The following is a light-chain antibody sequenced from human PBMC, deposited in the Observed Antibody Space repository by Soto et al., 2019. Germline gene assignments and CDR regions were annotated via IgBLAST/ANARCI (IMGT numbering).Light chain of an antibody. CDR2: DAS. Sequence: EIVLTQFPATLSLSPGERATLSCRASQSVSSYLAWYQQKPGQAPRLLIYDASNRATGIPARFSGSGSGTDFTLTISSLEPEDFAVYYCQQRSNWPLTFGGGTRLEIK. J-gene: IGKJ5*01. CDR3: QQRSNWPLT. V-gene: IGKV3-11*01. CDR1: QSVSSY.